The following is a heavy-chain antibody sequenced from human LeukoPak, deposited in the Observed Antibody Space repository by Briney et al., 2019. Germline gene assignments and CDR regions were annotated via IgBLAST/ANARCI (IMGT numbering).Heavy chain of an antibody. V-gene: IGHV4-31*03. D-gene: IGHD3-22*01. CDR2: IYYSGST. CDR1: GGSISSGGYY. CDR3: ARDTMIVATWAFDI. J-gene: IGHJ3*02. Sequence: PSQTLSLTCTVSGGSISSGGYYWSWIRQHPGKGLEWIGYIYYSGSTYYNPSLKSRVTISVDTSKNQFSLKLSSVTAADTAVYYCARDTMIVATWAFDIWGQGTMVTVSS.